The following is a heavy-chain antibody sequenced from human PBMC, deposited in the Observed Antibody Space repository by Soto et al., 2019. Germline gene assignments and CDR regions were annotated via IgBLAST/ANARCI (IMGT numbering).Heavy chain of an antibody. CDR2: IYYRGNT. CDR3: ARLEGLATISYYFDC. CDR1: GDSINSDKYY. D-gene: IGHD3-9*01. J-gene: IGHJ4*02. Sequence: SETLSLTCSVSGDSINSDKYYWGWIRQPPGKGLEWIGSIYYRGNTYYNPSLQTRVTMSLDKSKSQFSLKLNSVTAADSAVYFCARLEGLATISYYFDCWGQGALVTVSS. V-gene: IGHV4-39*01.